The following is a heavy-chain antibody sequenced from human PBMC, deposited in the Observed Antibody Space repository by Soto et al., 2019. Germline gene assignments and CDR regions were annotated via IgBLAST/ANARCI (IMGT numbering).Heavy chain of an antibody. Sequence: QVQLVQSGAEVKKPGSSVTVSCKASGDTFTFYSINWVRQAPGLGLEWMGRINPILSMSNYAQRFQGRVTMTADKSTSTAYMELSSLRSEDTAMYYCASSYGSGYRAFDYWGLGALVTVSS. V-gene: IGHV1-69*02. CDR1: GDTFTFYS. CDR2: INPILSMS. D-gene: IGHD3-10*01. J-gene: IGHJ4*02. CDR3: ASSYGSGYRAFDY.